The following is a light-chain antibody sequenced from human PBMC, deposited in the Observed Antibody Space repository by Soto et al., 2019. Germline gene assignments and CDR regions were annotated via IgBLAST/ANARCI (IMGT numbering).Light chain of an antibody. Sequence: DIQMTQSPSTLSASVGDRVTITCRASQTISNWLAWYQQKPGKAPKLLIYRASSLNTGLPSRFGGSGSGTEFTLTISSLLPDDYATYYCQQYDSYPYTFGQGTTLEIK. J-gene: IGKJ2*01. V-gene: IGKV1-5*03. CDR2: RAS. CDR3: QQYDSYPYT. CDR1: QTISNW.